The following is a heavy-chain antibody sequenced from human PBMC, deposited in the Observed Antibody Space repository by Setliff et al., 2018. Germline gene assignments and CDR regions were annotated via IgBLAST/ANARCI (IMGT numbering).Heavy chain of an antibody. CDR1: GFTFDDYG. Sequence: PSETLSLSCAASGFTFDDYGMSWVRQAPGKGLEWVSGISGYGSRTYYADSVKGRFTISRDNAKNTLYLQMNSLRAEDTAVYYCARDDETYSVGDFQHWGQGTLVTVSS. CDR2: ISGYGSRT. CDR3: ARDDETYSVGDFQH. D-gene: IGHD1-26*01. V-gene: IGHV3-20*04. J-gene: IGHJ1*01.